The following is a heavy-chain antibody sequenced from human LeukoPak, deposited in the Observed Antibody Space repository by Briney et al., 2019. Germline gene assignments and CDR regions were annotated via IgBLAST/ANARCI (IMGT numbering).Heavy chain of an antibody. CDR2: FDPEDGET. Sequence: GASVKVSCKVSGYTLTELSMHWVRQAPGKGLEWMGGFDPEDGETIYAQKFQGRVTMTEDTSTDTAYMELSSLRSEDTAVHYCATASLLGDITIFSRYNWFDPWGQGTLVTVSS. CDR1: GYTLTELS. D-gene: IGHD3-9*01. J-gene: IGHJ5*02. CDR3: ATASLLGDITIFSRYNWFDP. V-gene: IGHV1-24*01.